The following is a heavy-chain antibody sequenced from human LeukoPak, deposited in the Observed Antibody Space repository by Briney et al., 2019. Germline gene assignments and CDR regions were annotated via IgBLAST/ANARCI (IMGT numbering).Heavy chain of an antibody. CDR2: ISGSGGST. CDR1: GFTFSSYA. Sequence: PGGSLRLSCAASGFTFSSYAMNWVRQAPGKGLEWVSAISGSGGSTYYADSVKGRFTISRDNSENTLYLQMNSLRAEDTAVYYCAKPAFYVVVVVHFDYWGQGTLVTVSS. D-gene: IGHD2-15*01. V-gene: IGHV3-23*01. CDR3: AKPAFYVVVVVHFDY. J-gene: IGHJ4*02.